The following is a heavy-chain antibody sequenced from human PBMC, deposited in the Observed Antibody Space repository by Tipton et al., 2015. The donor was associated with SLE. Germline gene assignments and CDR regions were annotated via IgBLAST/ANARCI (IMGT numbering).Heavy chain of an antibody. J-gene: IGHJ6*02. D-gene: IGHD2-8*01. CDR3: AKGKTTTWCDTAMDV. Sequence: SLRLSCAASGFSFDDYTMHWVRQAPGKGLEWVSLIIWNSDHTSYADSVKGRFTISRDNSKNSLFLQMSSLRSEDTAFYYCAKGKTTTWCDTAMDVWCQGTTVTFSS. V-gene: IGHV3-43*01. CDR2: IIWNSDHT. CDR1: GFSFDDYT.